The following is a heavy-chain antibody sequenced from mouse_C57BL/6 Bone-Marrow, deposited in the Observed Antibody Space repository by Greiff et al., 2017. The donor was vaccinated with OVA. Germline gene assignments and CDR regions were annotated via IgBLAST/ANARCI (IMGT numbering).Heavy chain of an antibody. CDR3: ASMEEFTTVVAHFDY. CDR1: GYTFTSYW. Sequence: QVQLQQPGAELVKPGASVKVSCKASGYTFTSYWMHWVKQRPGQGLEWIGRIHPSDSDTNYNQKFKGKATLTVDKSSSTAYMQLSSLTSEDSAVYYCASMEEFTTVVAHFDYWGQGTTLTVSS. CDR2: IHPSDSDT. J-gene: IGHJ2*01. D-gene: IGHD1-1*01. V-gene: IGHV1-74*01.